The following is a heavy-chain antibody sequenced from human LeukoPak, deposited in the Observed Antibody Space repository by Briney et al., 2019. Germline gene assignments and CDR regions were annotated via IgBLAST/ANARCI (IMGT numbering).Heavy chain of an antibody. V-gene: IGHV3-48*03. Sequence: GGSLRLSXAASGFTFSSYEMNWVRQAPGKGLEWVSYISSSGSTIYYADSVKGRFTISRDNARNSLYLQMNSLRAEDTAVYYCARGRGNYPFVYWGQGTLVTVSS. CDR3: ARGRGNYPFVY. CDR1: GFTFSSYE. D-gene: IGHD1-7*01. CDR2: ISSSGSTI. J-gene: IGHJ4*02.